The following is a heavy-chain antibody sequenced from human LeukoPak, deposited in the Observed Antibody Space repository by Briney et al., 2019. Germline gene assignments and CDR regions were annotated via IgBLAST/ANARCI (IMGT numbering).Heavy chain of an antibody. Sequence: GGSLRLSCAAAGFTFSSYSMNWVRQAPGKGLEWVSSITSGSSYIYYADSVKGRFTISRDNAKSSLYLQMNSLRAEDTAVYYCAREPGPGDYWDQGTLVTVSS. CDR2: ITSGSSYI. CDR1: GFTFSSYS. J-gene: IGHJ4*02. CDR3: AREPGPGDY. V-gene: IGHV3-21*01.